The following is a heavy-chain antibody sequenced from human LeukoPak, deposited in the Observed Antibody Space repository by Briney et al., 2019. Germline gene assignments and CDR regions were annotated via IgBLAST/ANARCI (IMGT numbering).Heavy chain of an antibody. Sequence: ASVKVSCKASGYTFTSYGISWVRQAPGQGLEWMGWINPNSGGTSYAQKFQGRVTMTRDTSISTAYMELSSLRSDDTAVYYCARPYGVSSWNAFDIWGQGTMVTVSS. V-gene: IGHV1-2*02. CDR3: ARPYGVSSWNAFDI. CDR2: INPNSGGT. J-gene: IGHJ3*02. D-gene: IGHD4-23*01. CDR1: GYTFTSYG.